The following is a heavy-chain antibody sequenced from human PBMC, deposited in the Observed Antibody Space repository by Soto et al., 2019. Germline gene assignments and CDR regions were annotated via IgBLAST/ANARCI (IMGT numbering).Heavy chain of an antibody. V-gene: IGHV1-8*01. D-gene: IGHD3-10*01. CDR3: ARAFGARLWFGEFHRGFNWFDP. J-gene: IGHJ5*02. Sequence: QVQLVQSGAEVKKPGASVKVSCKASGYTFTSYDINWVRQATGQGLEWMGWMNPNSGNTGYAQKFQGRVTMTRNTSISTAYMELSSLRSEDTAVYYCARAFGARLWFGEFHRGFNWFDPWGQGTLVTVSS. CDR2: MNPNSGNT. CDR1: GYTFTSYD.